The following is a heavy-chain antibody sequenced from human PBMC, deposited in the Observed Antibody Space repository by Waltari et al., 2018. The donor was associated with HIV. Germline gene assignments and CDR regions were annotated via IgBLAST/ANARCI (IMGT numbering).Heavy chain of an antibody. V-gene: IGHV4-4*07. CDR3: ARGTYYFDTSSGYPPLDL. Sequence: QVQLQQSGPRLMKPSETLSLTCIVSGGSINSYYWNWIRQPAGKALEWIGRIYTSGSTKYNTSRKSRVSMSIATSKNQFSLNLTSGTAADTAVYYCARGTYYFDTSSGYPPLDLWGRGTLVTVSS. D-gene: IGHD3-22*01. J-gene: IGHJ2*01. CDR1: GGSINSYY. CDR2: IYTSGST.